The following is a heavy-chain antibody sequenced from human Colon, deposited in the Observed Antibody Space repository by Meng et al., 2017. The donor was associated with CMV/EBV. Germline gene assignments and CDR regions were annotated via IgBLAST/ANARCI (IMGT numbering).Heavy chain of an antibody. Sequence: GNFSSYASSWVRQAPGQGLEWMGGIIPIFGTANYAQKFQGRVTITTDESTSTVYMALSSLRSEDTAVYYCARASIAVADAYWYFDLWGRGTLVTVSS. J-gene: IGHJ2*01. D-gene: IGHD6-19*01. CDR2: IIPIFGTA. CDR1: GNFSSYA. CDR3: ARASIAVADAYWYFDL. V-gene: IGHV1-69*05.